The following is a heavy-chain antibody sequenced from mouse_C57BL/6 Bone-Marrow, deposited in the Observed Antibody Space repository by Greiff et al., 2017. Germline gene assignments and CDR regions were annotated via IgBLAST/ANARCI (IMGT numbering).Heavy chain of an antibody. Sequence: EVKLVESGGDLVKPGGSLKLSCAASGFTFSSYGMSWVRQTPDKRLEWVATISSGGSYTYYPDSVKGRFTISRDNAKNTLYLQMSSLKSEDTAMYYCARQDPNWDSFDYWGQGTTLTVSS. V-gene: IGHV5-6*02. D-gene: IGHD4-1*01. J-gene: IGHJ2*01. CDR1: GFTFSSYG. CDR2: ISSGGSYT. CDR3: ARQDPNWDSFDY.